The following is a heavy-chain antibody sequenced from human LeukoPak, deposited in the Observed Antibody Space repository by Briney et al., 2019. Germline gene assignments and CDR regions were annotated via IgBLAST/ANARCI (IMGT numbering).Heavy chain of an antibody. CDR1: GAXIXXXY. D-gene: IGHD1-1*01. V-gene: IGHV4-59*01. J-gene: IGHJ5*02. CDR3: ARSXVQLERRGRWFDP. CDR2: IYYXGST. Sequence: SETLSLTCTVSGAXIXXXYXXWXXXPPGXGLXXIXXIYYXGSTNYNPSLKXRVTISVDTSKNQFSLKLSSVTAADTAVYYCARSXVQLERRGRWFDPWGQGTLVTVSS.